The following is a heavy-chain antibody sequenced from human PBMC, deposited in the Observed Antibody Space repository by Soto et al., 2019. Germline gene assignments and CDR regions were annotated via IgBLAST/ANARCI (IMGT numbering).Heavy chain of an antibody. CDR2: INNSGSGT. CDR3: AKSLFRGWSIAYNWFDP. J-gene: IGHJ5*02. Sequence: PGGSLRLSCAASGFTFSSYWMHWVRQAPGKGLVWVSRINNSGSGTNNADSVKGRFTISRDNSKNTLYLQMNNLRAEDTAIYYCAKSLFRGWSIAYNWFDPWGQGTLVTVSS. D-gene: IGHD2-15*01. CDR1: GFTFSSYW. V-gene: IGHV3-74*01.